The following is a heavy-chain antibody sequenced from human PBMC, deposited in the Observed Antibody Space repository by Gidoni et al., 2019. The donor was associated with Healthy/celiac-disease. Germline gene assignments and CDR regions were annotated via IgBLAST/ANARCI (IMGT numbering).Heavy chain of an antibody. CDR2: ISAYNGNT. CDR1: GYTFTSYG. D-gene: IGHD3-9*01. Sequence: QVQLVQSGAEVKKPGASVKVSCKASGYTFTSYGISWVRQAPGQGLEWRGWISAYNGNTNYAQKLQGRVTMTTDTSTSTAYMDLRSLRSDDTAVYYCAREGDILTGYYIGGDGMDVWGQGTTVTVSS. V-gene: IGHV1-18*01. CDR3: AREGDILTGYYIGGDGMDV. J-gene: IGHJ6*02.